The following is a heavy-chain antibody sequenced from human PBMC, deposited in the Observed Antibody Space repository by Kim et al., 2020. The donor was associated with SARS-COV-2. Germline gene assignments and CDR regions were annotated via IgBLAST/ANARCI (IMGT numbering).Heavy chain of an antibody. D-gene: IGHD5-12*01. CDR3: ARDPWAWLQRTAYWYFDL. Sequence: SETLSLTCTVSGGSISSYYWSWIRQPPGKGLEWIGYIYYSGSTNYNPSLKSRVTISVDTSKNQFSLKLSSVTAADTAVYYCARDPWAWLQRTAYWYFDLWGRGTLVTVSS. V-gene: IGHV4-59*01. J-gene: IGHJ2*01. CDR2: IYYSGST. CDR1: GGSISSYY.